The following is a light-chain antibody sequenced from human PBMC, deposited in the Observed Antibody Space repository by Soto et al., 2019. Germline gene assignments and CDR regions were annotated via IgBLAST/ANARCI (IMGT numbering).Light chain of an antibody. J-gene: IGLJ1*01. CDR3: SSHAGSNNYV. Sequence: QSALTQSASVSGSPGQSITISCTGTSNDVGAYNYVSWYQQHPGKAPKLMIYEVSKRPSGVPDRFSGSKSGNTASLTVSGLQAEDEADYYCSSHAGSNNYVFGTGTKLTVL. CDR2: EVS. V-gene: IGLV2-8*01. CDR1: SNDVGAYNY.